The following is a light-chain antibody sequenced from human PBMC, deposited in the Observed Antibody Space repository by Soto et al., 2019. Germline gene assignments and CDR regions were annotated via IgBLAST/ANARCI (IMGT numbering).Light chain of an antibody. Sequence: GTLSLSPGERATLSCRASQSVSSSYLAWYQQKPGQAPRLLIYGASSRATGIPDRFSGSGSGTDFTLTISRLEPEDFAVYYCQQYGSSPGTFGQGTKVDIK. V-gene: IGKV3-20*01. CDR3: QQYGSSPGT. CDR2: GAS. J-gene: IGKJ1*01. CDR1: QSVSSSY.